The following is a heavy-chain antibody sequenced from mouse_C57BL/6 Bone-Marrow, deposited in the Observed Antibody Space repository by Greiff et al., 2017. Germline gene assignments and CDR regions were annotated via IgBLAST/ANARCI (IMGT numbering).Heavy chain of an antibody. CDR2: IYPGSGST. J-gene: IGHJ2*01. Sequence: VQLQQPGAELVKPGASVKMSCKASGYTFTSYWITWVKPRPGQGLEWIGDIYPGSGSTNYNEKFKSKATLTVDTSSSTAYMQLSSLTSEDAAVYDCARYGEDYYGSSYVYFDYWGQGTTLTVSS. V-gene: IGHV1-55*01. CDR3: ARYGEDYYGSSYVYFDY. D-gene: IGHD1-1*01. CDR1: GYTFTSYW.